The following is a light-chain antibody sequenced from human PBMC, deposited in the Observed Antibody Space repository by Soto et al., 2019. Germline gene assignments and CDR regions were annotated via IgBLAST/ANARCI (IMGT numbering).Light chain of an antibody. CDR1: QSVSGW. J-gene: IGKJ1*01. V-gene: IGKV1-5*01. CDR3: QQYETFSGT. Sequence: DIQITQSPSTLSASVGDTVTVTCRDSQSVSGWLAWYQQKPGEAPKLLIYDASALQRGVQSRFSGSGSGTKFTLTIASLQPDDFATYYCQQYETFSGTFGPGTKVDIK. CDR2: DAS.